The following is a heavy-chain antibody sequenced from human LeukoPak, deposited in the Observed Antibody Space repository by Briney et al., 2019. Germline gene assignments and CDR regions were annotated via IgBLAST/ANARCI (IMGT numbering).Heavy chain of an antibody. CDR1: GFTFSSYW. Sequence: AGSLSLSCAASGFTFSSYWMSWVRQAPGKGLEWVANIKKDGSEKYYVDSVKGRFTISRDNAKNSLYLQMNSLRAEDTAVYYCARDLYRIVVVPHYFDYWGQGTLVTVSS. J-gene: IGHJ4*02. V-gene: IGHV3-7*01. D-gene: IGHD3-22*01. CDR2: IKKDGSEK. CDR3: ARDLYRIVVVPHYFDY.